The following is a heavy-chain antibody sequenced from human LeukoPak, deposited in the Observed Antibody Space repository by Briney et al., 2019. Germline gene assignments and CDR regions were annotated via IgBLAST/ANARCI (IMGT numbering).Heavy chain of an antibody. Sequence: QTGGSLRLSCAASGFTFSRYNMNWVRQAPGKGLEWVSYIGSSGSTINYADSVKGRFTISRDNAKNSLYLQMNSLTAEDTAVYYCARDLGNGDYFDYWGQGTLVTVSS. CDR1: GFTFSRYN. J-gene: IGHJ4*02. CDR2: IGSSGSTI. V-gene: IGHV3-48*01. D-gene: IGHD2-8*01. CDR3: ARDLGNGDYFDY.